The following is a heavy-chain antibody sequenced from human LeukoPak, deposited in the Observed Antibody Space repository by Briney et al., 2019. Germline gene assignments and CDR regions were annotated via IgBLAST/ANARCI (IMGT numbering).Heavy chain of an antibody. J-gene: IGHJ6*03. Sequence: SETLSLTCTVSGGSISRSSYYWGWIRQPPGKGLEWIGSIYYSGSTYYNPSLKSRVTISVDTSKNQFSLKLSSVTAADTAVYYCARGWWEVPYYYYYYMDVWGKGTTVTVSS. CDR3: ARGWWEVPYYYYYYMDV. V-gene: IGHV4-39*01. CDR2: IYYSGST. CDR1: GGSISRSSYY. D-gene: IGHD1-26*01.